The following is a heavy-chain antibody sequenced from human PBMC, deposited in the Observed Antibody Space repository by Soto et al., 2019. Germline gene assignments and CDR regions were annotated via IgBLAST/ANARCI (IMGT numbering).Heavy chain of an antibody. CDR3: AKSPLGYYYGMDV. V-gene: IGHV3-30*18. CDR1: GFTFSSYG. CDR2: ISNDGSDK. Sequence: PGGSRRRSWAASGFTFSSYGMHWVRQAPGKGLEWVAVISNDGSDKYYADSVKGRCTISRDNSKNTLYLQMNSRRAEDTAVYYCAKSPLGYYYGMDVCRKRTTVTVSS. J-gene: IGHJ6*04.